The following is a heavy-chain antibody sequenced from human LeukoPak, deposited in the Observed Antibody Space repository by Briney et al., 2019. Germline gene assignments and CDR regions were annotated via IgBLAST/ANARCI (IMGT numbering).Heavy chain of an antibody. CDR3: AKDSITIFGPDAFDI. Sequence: PGGSLRLSCAASGFTFSSYGMHWVRQAPGKGLEWVAFIRYDGSNKYYADSVKGRFTISRDNSKNTLYLQMNSLRAEDTAVYYCAKDSITIFGPDAFDIWGQGTMVTVSS. V-gene: IGHV3-30*02. J-gene: IGHJ3*02. CDR1: GFTFSSYG. D-gene: IGHD3-3*01. CDR2: IRYDGSNK.